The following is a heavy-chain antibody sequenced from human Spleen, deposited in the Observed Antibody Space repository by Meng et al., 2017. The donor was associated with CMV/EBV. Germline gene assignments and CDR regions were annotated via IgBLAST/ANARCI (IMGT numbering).Heavy chain of an antibody. CDR3: ARLIRDNDGLDV. V-gene: IGHV5-51*01. D-gene: IGHD2-21*01. CDR1: GYSFTNHW. Sequence: GESLKISCKGSGYSFTNHWIGWVRQMPGEGLEWMGIIYPSDSNPRYSPSFQGQVAISADRSISTAYLHWTRLKASDTAMYYCARLIRDNDGLDVWGQGTMVTVSS. CDR2: IYPSDSNP. J-gene: IGHJ3*01.